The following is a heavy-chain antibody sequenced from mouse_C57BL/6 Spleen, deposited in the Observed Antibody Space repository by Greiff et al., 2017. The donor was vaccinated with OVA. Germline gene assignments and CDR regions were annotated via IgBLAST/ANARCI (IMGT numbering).Heavy chain of an antibody. V-gene: IGHV10-3*01. CDR3: VRDAGPALYYALDS. Sequence: EVQLVESGGGLVQPKGSLKLSCAASGFTFNTYAMHWVRQAPGKGLEWVARIRSKSSNYATYYADSVKDRFTISRDDSQSMLYLQMNNLKTQDTAMYYCVRDAGPALYYALDSWGQGTSVTVSS. CDR1: GFTFNTYA. CDR2: IRSKSSNYAT. J-gene: IGHJ4*01.